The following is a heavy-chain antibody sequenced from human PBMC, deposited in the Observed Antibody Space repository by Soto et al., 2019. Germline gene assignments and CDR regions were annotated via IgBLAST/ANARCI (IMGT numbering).Heavy chain of an antibody. V-gene: IGHV3-74*01. Sequence: GGSLRLSCAASGFTSSSYWMHWVRQAPGKGLVWVSRINSDGSSTSYADFVKGRFTISRDNAKNTLYLQMNSLRAEDTAVYYCARAENYYGSGSHIDYWGQGTLVTVSS. D-gene: IGHD3-10*01. J-gene: IGHJ4*02. CDR2: INSDGSST. CDR3: ARAENYYGSGSHIDY. CDR1: GFTSSSYW.